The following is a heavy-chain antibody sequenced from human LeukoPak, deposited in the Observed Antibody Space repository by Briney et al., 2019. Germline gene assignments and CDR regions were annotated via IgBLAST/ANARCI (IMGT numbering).Heavy chain of an antibody. V-gene: IGHV4-39*07. CDR3: ARRMKLAAKGDAFDI. J-gene: IGHJ3*02. CDR2: IYYSGST. D-gene: IGHD2-15*01. Sequence: SETLSLTCTVSGGSISSSSYYWGWIRQPPGKGLEWIGSIYYSGSTNYNPSLKSRVTISVDASRNHFSLKLNSVTAADTAVYYCARRMKLAAKGDAFDIWGQGTMVTVSS. CDR1: GGSISSSSYY.